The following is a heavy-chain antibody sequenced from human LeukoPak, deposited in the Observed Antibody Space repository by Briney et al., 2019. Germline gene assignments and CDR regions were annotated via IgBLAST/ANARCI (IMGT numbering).Heavy chain of an antibody. D-gene: IGHD5-24*01. CDR2: IYYSGST. CDR1: GGSISSYY. V-gene: IGHV4-59*12. CDR3: ARGYLGRWLQLLY. Sequence: PSETLSLTCTVSGGSISSYYWSWIRQPPGKGLEWIGYIYYSGSTNYNPSLKSRVTISVDTSKNQFSLKLSSVTAADTAVYYCARGYLGRWLQLLYWGQGTLVTVSS. J-gene: IGHJ4*02.